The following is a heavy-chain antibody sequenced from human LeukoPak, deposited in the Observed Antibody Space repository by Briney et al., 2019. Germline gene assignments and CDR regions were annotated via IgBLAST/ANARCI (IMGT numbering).Heavy chain of an antibody. J-gene: IGHJ4*02. CDR2: LGPSGTTT. V-gene: IGHV3-23*01. CDR3: AKKGYDHSGTSSYYLDS. Sequence: GGSLRPSCAASGFTFSSFSMNWVRQSPGKGLEWVSTLGPSGTTTNYADSVRGRFTISRDNSKNTLYLQMNSLRVEDTAVYYCAKKGYDHSGTSSYYLDSWGQGTLVTVSS. D-gene: IGHD3-10*01. CDR1: GFTFSSFS.